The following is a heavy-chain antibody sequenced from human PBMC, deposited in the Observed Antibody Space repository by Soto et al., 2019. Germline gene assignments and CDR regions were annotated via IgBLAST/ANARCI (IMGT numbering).Heavy chain of an antibody. CDR2: IYSGGST. V-gene: IGHV3-53*01. D-gene: IGHD6-6*01. CDR3: ARVSIAARPPYGMDV. CDR1: GFTFSSNY. Sequence: GGSLRLSCSASGFTFSSNYMTWVRQAPGRGLDSVSIIYSGGSTHYADSVKGRLKISRDSSKNTLYLQMKSLRAEDTAVYYCARVSIAARPPYGMDVWGEGTMVTVSS. J-gene: IGHJ6*04.